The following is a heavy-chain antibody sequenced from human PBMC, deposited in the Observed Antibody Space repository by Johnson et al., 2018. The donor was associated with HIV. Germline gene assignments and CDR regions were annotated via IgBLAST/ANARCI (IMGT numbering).Heavy chain of an antibody. CDR2: IWYDGSNK. CDR3: AKDRGGYYDSSGYGAFDI. J-gene: IGHJ3*02. Sequence: QVQLVESGGGVVQPGRSLRLSCAASGFTFSSYGMHWVRQAPGKGLEWVAVIWYDGSNKYYADSVKGRFTISRDNSKNTLYLQMNSLRAEDTAVYYCAKDRGGYYDSSGYGAFDIWGQGTMVTVSS. D-gene: IGHD3-22*01. CDR1: GFTFSSYG. V-gene: IGHV3-33*06.